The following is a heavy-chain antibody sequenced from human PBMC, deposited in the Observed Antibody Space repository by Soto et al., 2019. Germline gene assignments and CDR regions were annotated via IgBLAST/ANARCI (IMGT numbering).Heavy chain of an antibody. V-gene: IGHV2-5*01. Sequence: QITLKESGPPLVRPTQTLTLTCDLSGFSLSSSGVGVGWIRQPPGKALEWLALIYWNDDKRYSTSPKSRRTITKDTAKNQVVLTMTNMDPGDTATYYCVHRVGARGALDNWGQGSLVTVSS. CDR3: VHRVGARGALDN. D-gene: IGHD3-10*01. CDR2: IYWNDDK. J-gene: IGHJ4*02. CDR1: GFSLSSSGVG.